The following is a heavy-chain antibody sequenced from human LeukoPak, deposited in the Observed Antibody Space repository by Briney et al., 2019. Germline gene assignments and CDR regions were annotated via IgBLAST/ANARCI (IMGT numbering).Heavy chain of an antibody. V-gene: IGHV1-2*02. CDR2: INPNGGGT. D-gene: IGHD3-10*01. Sequence: VASVKVSCKASGYTFTGYYIHWVRQAPGQGLKWMGWINPNGGGTHYAQKFQGRVTMTRDSSITTAYMELSRLRSDDTAVYFCVRGYYYGSGSRGRMDVWGQGTTATVSS. CDR3: VRGYYYGSGSRGRMDV. J-gene: IGHJ6*02. CDR1: GYTFTGYY.